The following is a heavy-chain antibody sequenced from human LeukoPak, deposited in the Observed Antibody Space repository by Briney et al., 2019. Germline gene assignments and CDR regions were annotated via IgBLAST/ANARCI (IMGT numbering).Heavy chain of an antibody. D-gene: IGHD2-2*01. J-gene: IGHJ6*03. Sequence: GGSLRLSCAASEFTLSGYWMNSVRQAPGKGPEWVANINQDGSEKHYVDSVKGRFTISRDNAQNSLYLQMNNLRVDDTAVYYWVGQLLRALWGKGNTVHVPS. CDR1: EFTLSGYW. CDR2: INQDGSEK. V-gene: IGHV3-7*01. CDR3: VGQLLRAL.